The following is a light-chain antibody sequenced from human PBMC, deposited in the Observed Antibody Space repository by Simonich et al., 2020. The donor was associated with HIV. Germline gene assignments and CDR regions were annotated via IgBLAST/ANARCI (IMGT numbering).Light chain of an antibody. CDR3: QQYNNWPPYT. CDR1: QNITSN. J-gene: IGKJ2*01. Sequence: EIVMTQSPATLSVSPGERATLSCRASQNITSNLAWYQQIPGQTPRLLIYGASTRATGIPARFSGSGSGTEFTLTISSMQSEDFAVYYCQQYNNWPPYTFGQGTKLEI. CDR2: GAS. V-gene: IGKV3-15*01.